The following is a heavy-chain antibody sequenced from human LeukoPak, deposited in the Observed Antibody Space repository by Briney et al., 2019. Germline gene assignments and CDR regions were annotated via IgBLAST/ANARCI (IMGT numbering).Heavy chain of an antibody. CDR1: GGTFSSYA. CDR3: ASGAAAAPGWFDP. Sequence: SVKVSCKASGGTFSSYAISWVRQAPGQGLEWMGGIIPIFGTANYAQKFQGRVTITADESTSTAYMELSSLRSEDTAVYYRASGAAAAPGWFDPWGQGTLVTVSS. D-gene: IGHD6-13*01. V-gene: IGHV1-69*13. CDR2: IIPIFGTA. J-gene: IGHJ5*02.